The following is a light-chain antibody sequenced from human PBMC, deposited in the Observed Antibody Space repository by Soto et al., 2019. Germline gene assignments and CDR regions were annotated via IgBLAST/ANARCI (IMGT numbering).Light chain of an antibody. CDR3: QQYYSYLMYT. CDR2: AAA. V-gene: IGKV1-8*01. CDR1: QGISSS. J-gene: IGKJ2*01. Sequence: AIRMTQSPASLSSSTGDRVTITCRASQGISSSLSWYQQKPGKAPKLLIYAAATLKSGVPSRCSGSGSGTDFILTISWLQYEDFETYYCQQYYSYLMYTFGQGTKLEIK.